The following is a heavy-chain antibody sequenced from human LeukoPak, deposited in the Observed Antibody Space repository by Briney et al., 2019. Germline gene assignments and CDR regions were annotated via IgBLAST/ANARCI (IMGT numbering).Heavy chain of an antibody. Sequence: SETLSLTCTVSGGSISSSSYYWGWIRQPPEKGLEWIGSIYYSGSTYYNPSLKSRVTISVDTSKKQFSLKLSSVTAADTAVYYCARQVLNCSSTSCPRPFDYWGQGTLVTVSS. CDR2: IYYSGST. CDR1: GGSISSSSYY. CDR3: ARQVLNCSSTSCPRPFDY. D-gene: IGHD2-2*01. J-gene: IGHJ4*02. V-gene: IGHV4-39*01.